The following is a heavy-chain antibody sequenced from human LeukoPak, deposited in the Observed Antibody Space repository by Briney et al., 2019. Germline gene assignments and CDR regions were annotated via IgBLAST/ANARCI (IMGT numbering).Heavy chain of an antibody. D-gene: IGHD1-26*01. CDR1: GGTFTSYA. J-gene: IGHJ5*02. CDR3: ARKLRLGGNWFDP. CDR2: IIPISGTT. V-gene: IGHV1-69*13. Sequence: SVKVSCKTSGGTFTSYAITWVRQAPGQGLEWRGKIIPISGTTNYAQKFQGRVTFTADESTSTAYMELSSLRSEDTALYYCARKLRLGGNWFDPWGQGTLVTVSS.